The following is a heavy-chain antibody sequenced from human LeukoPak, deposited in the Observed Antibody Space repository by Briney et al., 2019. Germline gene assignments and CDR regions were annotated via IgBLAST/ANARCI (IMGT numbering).Heavy chain of an antibody. V-gene: IGHV4-39*01. CDR1: GGSISSSSYY. CDR3: ARREYSSSSVFYY. Sequence: SETLSLTCTVSGGSISSSSYYWGWIRQPPGKGLEWTGSIYYSGSTYYNPSLKSRVTISVDTSKNQFSLKLSSVTAADTAVYYCARREYSSSSVFYYWGQGTLVTVSS. D-gene: IGHD6-6*01. CDR2: IYYSGST. J-gene: IGHJ4*02.